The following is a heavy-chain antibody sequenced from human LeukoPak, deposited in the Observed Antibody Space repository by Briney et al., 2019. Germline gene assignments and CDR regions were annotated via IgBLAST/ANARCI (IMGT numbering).Heavy chain of an antibody. J-gene: IGHJ6*03. D-gene: IGHD5-24*01. V-gene: IGHV1-2*02. Sequence: ASVKVSCKASGYTFTGYYMHWVRQAPGQGLEWMGWINPNSGGTNYAQKFQGRVTMTRDTSISTAYMELSRLRSDDTAVYYCARARAVEMATIVGAYYYYMDVWGKGTTVTISS. CDR3: ARARAVEMATIVGAYYYYMDV. CDR1: GYTFTGYY. CDR2: INPNSGGT.